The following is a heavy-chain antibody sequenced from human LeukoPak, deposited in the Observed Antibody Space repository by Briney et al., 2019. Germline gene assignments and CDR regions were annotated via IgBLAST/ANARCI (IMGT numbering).Heavy chain of an antibody. Sequence: PSQTLSLTCTVSGGSISSGGYYWSWIRQHPGKGLEGIGYIYYSGSTYYNPSLKSRVTISVDTSKNQFSLKLSSVTAADTAVYYCARVSRAARKGYFDLWGRGTLVTVSS. CDR1: GGSISSGGYY. CDR3: ARVSRAARKGYFDL. J-gene: IGHJ2*01. D-gene: IGHD6-6*01. CDR2: IYYSGST. V-gene: IGHV4-31*03.